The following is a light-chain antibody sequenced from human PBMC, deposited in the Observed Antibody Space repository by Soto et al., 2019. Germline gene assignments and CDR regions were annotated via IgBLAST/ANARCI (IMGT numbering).Light chain of an antibody. CDR2: DAS. Sequence: DIQMTQSPSTLSASVGDKVTITCRASQTISFWLAWYQQKPGKAPKLLIYDASSLESGGPSRFRGSGSLTEFTLTISSLQTDDFATYYCQQYHSSPYTFGQGTKLEIQ. CDR3: QQYHSSPYT. J-gene: IGKJ2*01. V-gene: IGKV1-5*01. CDR1: QTISFW.